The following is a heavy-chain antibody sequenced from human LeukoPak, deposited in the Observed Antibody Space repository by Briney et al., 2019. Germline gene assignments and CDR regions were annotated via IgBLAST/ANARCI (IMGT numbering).Heavy chain of an antibody. D-gene: IGHD2-2*01. CDR1: GFTFSSYS. Sequence: PGGSLRPSCAASGFTFSSYSMNWVRQAPGKGLEWVSSISSSSSYIYYADSVKGRFTISRDNAKNSLYLQMNSLRAEDTAVYYCARVVRQLLSRWFDPWGQGTLVTVSS. CDR2: ISSSSSYI. J-gene: IGHJ5*02. CDR3: ARVVRQLLSRWFDP. V-gene: IGHV3-21*01.